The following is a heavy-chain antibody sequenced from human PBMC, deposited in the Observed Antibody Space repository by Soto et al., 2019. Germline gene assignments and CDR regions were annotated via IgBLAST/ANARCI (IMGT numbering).Heavy chain of an antibody. CDR1: GYTFTSYD. Sequence: GASVKVSCKASGYTFTSYDINWVRQATGQGLEWMGWMNPNSGNTGYAQKFQGRVTMTRNTSISTAYMEQSSLRSEDTAVYYCARGSTLVVALSEDYYYYYYMDVWGKGTTVTVSS. V-gene: IGHV1-8*01. CDR3: ARGSTLVVALSEDYYYYYYMDV. J-gene: IGHJ6*03. D-gene: IGHD2-15*01. CDR2: MNPNSGNT.